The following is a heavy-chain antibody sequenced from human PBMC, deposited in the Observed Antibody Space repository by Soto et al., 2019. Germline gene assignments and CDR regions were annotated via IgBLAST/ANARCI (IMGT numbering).Heavy chain of an antibody. CDR3: ARAVTSFDY. J-gene: IGHJ4*02. V-gene: IGHV4-31*03. Sequence: PSETLSLTCTVAGGSISRGGYYWSWIRQHPGKGLEWIGYIYYSGGTYYNPSLKSRVTISVDTSKNQFSLKLSSVTAADTAVYYCARAVTSFDYWGQGTLVTVSS. CDR1: GGSISRGGYY. CDR2: IYYSGGT. D-gene: IGHD4-4*01.